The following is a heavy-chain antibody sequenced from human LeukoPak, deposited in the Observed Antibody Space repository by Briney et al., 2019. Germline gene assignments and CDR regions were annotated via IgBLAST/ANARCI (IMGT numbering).Heavy chain of an antibody. CDR2: ISSSSSYI. J-gene: IGHJ1*01. V-gene: IGHV3-21*01. D-gene: IGHD2-21*01. CDR3: ARDIAYCGGDCYSGYFQH. Sequence: TGGSLRLSCAASGFTFSSYSMNWVRQAPGKGLEWVSSISSSSSYIYYADSVKGRFTISRDNAKNSLYLQMNSLRAEDTAVYYCARDIAYCGGDCYSGYFQHWGQGTLVTVSS. CDR1: GFTFSSYS.